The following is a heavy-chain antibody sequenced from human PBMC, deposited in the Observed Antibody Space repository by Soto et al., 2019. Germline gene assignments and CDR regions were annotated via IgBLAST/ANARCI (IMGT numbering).Heavy chain of an antibody. CDR3: ARGSHDYRKFYYYYYYMDV. D-gene: IGHD4-4*01. V-gene: IGHV3-7*01. CDR1: GFTFSGYW. CDR2: IKHGGSEK. Sequence: GGSLRLSCAASGFTFSGYWMTWVRQAPGKGLEWVANIKHGGSEKYYLDSVKGRFTISRDSAKNSLYLQMDSLRAEDTAVYYCARGSHDYRKFYYYYYYMDVWGKGTTVTVSS. J-gene: IGHJ6*03.